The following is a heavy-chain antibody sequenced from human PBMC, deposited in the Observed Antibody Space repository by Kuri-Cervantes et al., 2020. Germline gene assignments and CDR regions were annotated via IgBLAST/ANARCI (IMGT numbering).Heavy chain of an antibody. D-gene: IGHD4-17*01. CDR1: GLTFDDYA. CDR3: AKAGHYGDNNAFDI. CDR2: ISWNSGSI. Sequence: SLKISCAASGLTFDDYAMHWVRQAPGKGLEWVSGISWNSGSIGYADSVKGRFTISRDNAKNSLYLQMNSLRAEDTALYYCAKAGHYGDNNAFDIWGQGTMVTVSS. V-gene: IGHV3-9*01. J-gene: IGHJ3*02.